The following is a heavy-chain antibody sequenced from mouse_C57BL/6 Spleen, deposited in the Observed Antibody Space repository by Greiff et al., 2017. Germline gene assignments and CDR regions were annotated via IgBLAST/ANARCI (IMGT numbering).Heavy chain of an antibody. CDR3: ARRRGGRGDFDV. D-gene: IGHD1-1*01. CDR2: IDPSDSYT. V-gene: IGHV1-59*01. Sequence: VQLQQPGAELVRPGTSVKLSCKASGYTFTSYWMHWVKQRPGQGLEWIGVIDPSDSYTNYNQKFKGKATLTVDTSSSTAYMQLSSLTSEDSAVYYCARRRGGRGDFDVWGTGTTVTVSS. CDR1: GYTFTSYW. J-gene: IGHJ1*03.